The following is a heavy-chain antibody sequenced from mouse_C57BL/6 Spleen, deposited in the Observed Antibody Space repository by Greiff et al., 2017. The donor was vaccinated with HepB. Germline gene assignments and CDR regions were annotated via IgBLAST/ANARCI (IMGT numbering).Heavy chain of an antibody. D-gene: IGHD6-1*01. Sequence: VQLVESGPELVKPGASVKISCKASGYAFSSSWMNWVKQRPGKGLEWIGRIYPGDGDTNYNGKFKGKATLTADKSSSTAYMQLSSLTSEDSAVYFCARDPFYSGYFDVWGTGTTVTVSS. V-gene: IGHV1-82*01. CDR2: IYPGDGDT. J-gene: IGHJ1*03. CDR3: ARDPFYSGYFDV. CDR1: GYAFSSSW.